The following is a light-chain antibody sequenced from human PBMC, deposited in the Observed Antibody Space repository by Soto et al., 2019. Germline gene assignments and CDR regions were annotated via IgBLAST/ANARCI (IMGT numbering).Light chain of an antibody. Sequence: EVVLTQSPGTLSLSPGERATLSCRASQTVSRNYLVWYQQKPGQAPRLLIFRSSSRSAGIPDRFSGGGSASAYTLTISRLEPEDFAVYYCQLYGNSPPYIFGQGTKLEI. CDR3: QLYGNSPPYI. CDR1: QTVSRNY. J-gene: IGKJ2*01. V-gene: IGKV3-20*01. CDR2: RSS.